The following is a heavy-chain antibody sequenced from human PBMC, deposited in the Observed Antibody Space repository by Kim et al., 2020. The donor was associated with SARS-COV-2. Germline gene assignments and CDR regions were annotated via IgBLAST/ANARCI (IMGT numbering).Heavy chain of an antibody. J-gene: IGHJ4*02. Sequence: GGSLRLSCAASGFTFKNAWMSWVRQAPGKGLEWVGRIKSKSDGGTTDYVAPVKGRFTISRDDPGNTLYLQMNSLKIEDTALYYCTGDDYLWGTYRPWGQGTLVTVSS. CDR1: GFTFKNAW. CDR3: TGDDYLWGTYRP. V-gene: IGHV3-15*01. D-gene: IGHD3-16*02. CDR2: IKSKSDGGTT.